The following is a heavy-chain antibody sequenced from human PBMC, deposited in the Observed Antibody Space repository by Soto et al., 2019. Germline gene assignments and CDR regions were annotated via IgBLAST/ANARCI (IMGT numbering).Heavy chain of an antibody. CDR3: AKYSGYDSDYFDS. J-gene: IGHJ4*02. Sequence: VQLLESGGGLVQPGGSLRLSCAASGFTFSSYAMSWVRQAPGKGLELVSGISGSGGSTYYADSVTGRFTISRDNSKNTLYLQMNSLRAEDTAVYYCAKYSGYDSDYFDSWGQGPLVTVSS. D-gene: IGHD5-12*01. CDR2: ISGSGGST. CDR1: GFTFSSYA. V-gene: IGHV3-23*01.